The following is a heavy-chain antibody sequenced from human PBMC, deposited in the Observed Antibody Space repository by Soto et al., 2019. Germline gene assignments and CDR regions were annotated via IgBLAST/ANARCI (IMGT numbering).Heavy chain of an antibody. J-gene: IGHJ5*02. Sequence: RASVKVSCKASGYTFTSYAMHWVRQAPGQRLEWMGWINAGNGNTKYSQKFQGRVTITRDTSASTAYMELSSLRSEDTAVYYCARSQVLRFLEWSPGWFDPWGQGTLVTV. CDR2: INAGNGNT. CDR3: ARSQVLRFLEWSPGWFDP. D-gene: IGHD3-3*01. V-gene: IGHV1-3*01. CDR1: GYTFTSYA.